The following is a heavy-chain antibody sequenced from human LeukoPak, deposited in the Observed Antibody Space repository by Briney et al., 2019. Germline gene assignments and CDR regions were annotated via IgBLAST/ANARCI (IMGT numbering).Heavy chain of an antibody. CDR3: ASPSYYDSSGYYYFDY. J-gene: IGHJ4*02. V-gene: IGHV3-30-3*01. CDR2: ISYDGSNK. CDR1: GFTFSSYA. D-gene: IGHD3-22*01. Sequence: GRSLRLSCAASGFTFSSYAMHWVRQAPGKGLEWVAVISYDGSNKYYADSVKGRFTISRDNSKNTLYLQMNSLRAEDTAVYYCASPSYYDSSGYYYFDYWGQGTLVTVSS.